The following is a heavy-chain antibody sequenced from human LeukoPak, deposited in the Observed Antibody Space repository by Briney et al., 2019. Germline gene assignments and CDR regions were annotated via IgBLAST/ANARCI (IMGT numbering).Heavy chain of an antibody. D-gene: IGHD5-18*01. J-gene: IGHJ4*02. CDR3: ARDPGTAMGRALDY. CDR2: INSDESTT. CDR1: GFTFSNHW. Sequence: GGSLRLSCAASGFTFSNHWMHWVRQAPGKGLVWVSRINSDESTTTYADSAKGRFTISRDNAKNTLYLQMNSLSAEDTAVYYCARDPGTAMGRALDYWGQGTLVTVSS. V-gene: IGHV3-74*01.